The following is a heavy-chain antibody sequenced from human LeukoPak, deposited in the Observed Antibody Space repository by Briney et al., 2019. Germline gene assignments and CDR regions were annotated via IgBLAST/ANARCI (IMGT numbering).Heavy chain of an antibody. CDR3: ARDAPGYGDKYYFDY. V-gene: IGHV3-66*01. J-gene: IGHJ4*02. CDR1: GFTASSNY. Sequence: GGSLRLSCAAPGFTASSNYMSWVRQAPGMGLEWVSVIYTGGSTYYADSVKGRFTISRDNSKTTLYLQMNSLGAEDTAVYYCARDAPGYGDKYYFDYWGQGTLVTVSS. CDR2: IYTGGST. D-gene: IGHD4-17*01.